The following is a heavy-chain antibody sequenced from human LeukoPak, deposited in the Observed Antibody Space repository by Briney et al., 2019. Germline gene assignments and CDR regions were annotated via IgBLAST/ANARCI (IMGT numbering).Heavy chain of an antibody. D-gene: IGHD1-26*01. Sequence: GGSLRLSCAASGFTFSDYDMYWIRQSTGKGLEWVSAIGTAGDTYYPGSVKGRFTISRENAKNSLYLQMNSLRVGDTAVYYCARDPTYYLRYGYFDSWGQGILVTVSS. CDR1: GFTFSDYD. CDR2: IGTAGDT. J-gene: IGHJ4*02. V-gene: IGHV3-13*01. CDR3: ARDPTYYLRYGYFDS.